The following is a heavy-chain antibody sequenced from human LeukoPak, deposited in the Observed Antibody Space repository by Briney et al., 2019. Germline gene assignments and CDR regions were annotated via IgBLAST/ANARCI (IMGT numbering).Heavy chain of an antibody. Sequence: SVKVSCKASGGTFSSYAISWVRQAPGQGLEWVGGIIPIFGTANYAQKFQGRVTMTTDTSTTTAYMELRSLRSDDTAVYYCARPRVAGSFDYWGQGTLVTVSS. CDR1: GGTFSSYA. J-gene: IGHJ4*02. CDR3: ARPRVAGSFDY. D-gene: IGHD6-19*01. CDR2: IIPIFGTA. V-gene: IGHV1-69*05.